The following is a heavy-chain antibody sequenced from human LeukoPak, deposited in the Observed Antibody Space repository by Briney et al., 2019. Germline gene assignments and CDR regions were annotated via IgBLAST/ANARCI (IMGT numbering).Heavy chain of an antibody. J-gene: IGHJ4*02. CDR2: SLYGGRT. V-gene: IGHV4-59*01. Sequence: PSETLSLTCTVSDGSIGNFYWNWFRQPPGKTLEWIGRSLYGGRTDYNPSLESRVTISVDTSKSQFSLKLRSVTTTDTAVYYCARWGHFDASGYFVVDYWGQGALVTVSS. CDR3: ARWGHFDASGYFVVDY. D-gene: IGHD3-22*01. CDR1: DGSIGNFY.